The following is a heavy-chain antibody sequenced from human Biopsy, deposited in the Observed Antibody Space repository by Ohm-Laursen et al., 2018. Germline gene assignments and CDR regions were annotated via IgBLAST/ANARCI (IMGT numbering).Heavy chain of an antibody. CDR1: GGSISSDY. CDR2: IYYSGST. V-gene: IGHV4-59*01. Sequence: GTLSLTWTVSGGSISSDYWSWIRQTPGKGLEWIGYIYYSGSTNYNPSLKSRVTISVDTSKNQFSLRLNSVTAADTAVYYCVRAANSTGWPYYYFYGMDVWGQGTTVTVSS. CDR3: VRAANSTGWPYYYFYGMDV. J-gene: IGHJ6*02. D-gene: IGHD2/OR15-2a*01.